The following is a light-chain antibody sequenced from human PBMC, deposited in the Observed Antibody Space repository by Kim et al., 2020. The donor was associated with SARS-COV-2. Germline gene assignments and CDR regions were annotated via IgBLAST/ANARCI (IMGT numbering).Light chain of an antibody. CDR2: SDN. J-gene: IGLJ2*01. V-gene: IGLV1-44*01. CDR3: AAWDDSLNGVV. CDR1: SSKIVSNT. Sequence: GQRVATSCSGSSSKIVSNTVNRYQQLPETAPKLLIYSDNQRPSGVPDRFSGSKSGTSASLAISGFQSDDEADYDCAAWDDSLNGVVFGGGTQLTVL.